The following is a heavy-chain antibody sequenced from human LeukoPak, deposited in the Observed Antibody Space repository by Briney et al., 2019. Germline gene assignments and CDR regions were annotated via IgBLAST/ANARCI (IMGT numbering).Heavy chain of an antibody. Sequence: SETLFLTCTVSGGSISSYYWSWIRQPPGKGLEWIGYIYYGGSTNYNPSLKSRVTISVDTSKNQFSLKLSSVTAADTAVYYCTSDYGGNLDAFDIWGQGTMVTVSS. CDR3: TSDYGGNLDAFDI. V-gene: IGHV4-59*01. CDR1: GGSISSYY. J-gene: IGHJ3*02. D-gene: IGHD4-23*01. CDR2: IYYGGST.